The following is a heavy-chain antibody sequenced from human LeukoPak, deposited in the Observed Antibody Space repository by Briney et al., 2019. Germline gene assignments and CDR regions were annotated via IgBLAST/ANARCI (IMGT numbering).Heavy chain of an antibody. J-gene: IGHJ4*02. CDR2: ISGSGGTT. V-gene: IGHV3-23*01. CDR3: ARTPWIQLWSFFDY. D-gene: IGHD5-18*01. CDR1: GFPFSSYA. Sequence: GGPLRLSSAASGFPFSSYAMSGGRRAPGKGLGWVSAISGSGGTTYYAESVKGRFTISRDNSKNTLYLQMNSLRAEDTAVYYCARTPWIQLWSFFDYWGQGTLVTVSP.